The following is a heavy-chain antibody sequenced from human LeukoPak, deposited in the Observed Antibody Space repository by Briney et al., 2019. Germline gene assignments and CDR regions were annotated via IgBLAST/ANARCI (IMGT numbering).Heavy chain of an antibody. V-gene: IGHV4-39*07. CDR2: IYYSGST. Sequence: PSETLSLTCTVSGGSISSSSYYWGWIRQPPGKGLEWIGSIYYSGSTYYNPSLKSRVTISVDTSKNRFSLKLSSVTAADTAVYYCARDGPHDYDILTGFDYWGQGTLVTVSS. D-gene: IGHD3-9*01. CDR3: ARDGPHDYDILTGFDY. J-gene: IGHJ4*02. CDR1: GGSISSSSYY.